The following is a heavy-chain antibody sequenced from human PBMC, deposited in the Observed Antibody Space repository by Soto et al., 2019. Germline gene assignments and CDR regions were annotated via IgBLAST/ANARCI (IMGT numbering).Heavy chain of an antibody. D-gene: IGHD2-15*01. CDR3: ARDSTVVTNSKNYYYYYGIAV. J-gene: IGHJ6*02. CDR2: SYYSVST. CDR1: GGSVSSGSYY. V-gene: IGHV4-61*01. Sequence: QVQLQASGPGLVKPSETLSLTCTVSGGSVSSGSYYWSCIRQPPGKGLEWIGYSYYSVSTNYNPSLNSRVTISVDTSKNQFSLNLRSVIAADTAVYYCARDSTVVTNSKNYYYYYGIAVWGQGTTVTVSS.